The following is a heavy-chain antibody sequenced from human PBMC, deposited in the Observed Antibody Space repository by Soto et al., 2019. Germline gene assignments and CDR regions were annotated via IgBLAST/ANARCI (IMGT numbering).Heavy chain of an antibody. D-gene: IGHD2-21*02. CDR2: INIGGDTT. V-gene: IGHV3-23*01. Sequence: GGSLRLSCGVSGFTFSNYAMSWVRQAPGKGLEWVSAINIGGDTTYYADSVKGRFTMSRDNSKSTMYLQMNSLRAEETAIYYCAKLLVTQMPYYYYGLDVCGQGTPVTVS. J-gene: IGHJ6*02. CDR3: AKLLVTQMPYYYYGLDV. CDR1: GFTFSNYA.